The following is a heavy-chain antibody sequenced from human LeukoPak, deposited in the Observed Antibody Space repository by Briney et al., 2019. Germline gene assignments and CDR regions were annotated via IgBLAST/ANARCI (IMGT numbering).Heavy chain of an antibody. D-gene: IGHD1-26*01. V-gene: IGHV4-30-4*01. CDR2: IYFSGST. Sequence: SETLSLTCTVSGDSISSADHYWHWIRQPPGKGLEYIGYIYFSGSTSHNPTLKSRLTMSVDPSKNQFSLSLSSVTAADTAVYYSGGAGLGDAFDIWGQGTMVTVSS. J-gene: IGHJ3*02. CDR3: GGAGLGDAFDI. CDR1: GDSISSADHY.